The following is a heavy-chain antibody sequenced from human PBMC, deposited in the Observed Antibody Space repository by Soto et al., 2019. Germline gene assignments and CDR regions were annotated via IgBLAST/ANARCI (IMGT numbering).Heavy chain of an antibody. Sequence: SVKVSCKASGGTFSSYAISWVRQAPGQGLEWMGGIIPIFGTANYAQKFQGRVTITADESTSTAYMELSSLRSEDTAVYYCARDRALYDILTGHYRGWFDPWGREPWSASPQ. J-gene: IGHJ5*02. D-gene: IGHD3-9*01. CDR1: GGTFSSYA. V-gene: IGHV1-69*13. CDR2: IIPIFGTA. CDR3: ARDRALYDILTGHYRGWFDP.